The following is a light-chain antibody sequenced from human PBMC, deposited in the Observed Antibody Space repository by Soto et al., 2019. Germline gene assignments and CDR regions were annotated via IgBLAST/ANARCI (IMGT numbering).Light chain of an antibody. CDR3: QQRSNWPSIT. CDR1: QSVSSY. CDR2: DAS. V-gene: IGKV3-11*01. Sequence: EIVLPQSPATLSLSPGERATLSFRASQSVSSYLAWYQQKPGQAPRLLIYDASNRATGIPARFSGSGSGTDFTLTISSLEPEDFAVYYCQQRSNWPSITFGQGTRLEI. J-gene: IGKJ5*01.